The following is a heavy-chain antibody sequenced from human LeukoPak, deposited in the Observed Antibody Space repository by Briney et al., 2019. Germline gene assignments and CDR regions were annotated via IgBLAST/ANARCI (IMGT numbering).Heavy chain of an antibody. V-gene: IGHV1-2*02. CDR3: ARVRPTAGGMIFEY. CDR2: INPDSGGT. CDR1: GYTFTAYY. J-gene: IGHJ4*02. D-gene: IGHD3-16*01. Sequence: GASVKVSCKASGYTFTAYYMYWVRQAPGQGLEWMGWINPDSGGTNYAQKFQGRVTMTRDTSVSTAYMELSRLRSDDTAVYYCARVRPTAGGMIFEYWGQGTLVSVSS.